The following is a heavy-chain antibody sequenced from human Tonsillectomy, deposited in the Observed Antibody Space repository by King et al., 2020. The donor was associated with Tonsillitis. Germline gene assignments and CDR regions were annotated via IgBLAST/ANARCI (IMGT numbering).Heavy chain of an antibody. CDR3: AREGRSIAVAGARMDV. CDR1: GGSFSGYY. V-gene: IGHV4-34*01. CDR2: INHSGST. D-gene: IGHD6-19*01. J-gene: IGHJ6*02. Sequence: VQLQQWGAGLLKPSETLSLTCAVYGGSFSGYYWSWIRQPPGRGLEWIGEINHSGSTNYNPSLKSRVTISVDTSKNQFSLKLSSVTAADTAVYYCAREGRSIAVAGARMDVWGQGTTVTVSS.